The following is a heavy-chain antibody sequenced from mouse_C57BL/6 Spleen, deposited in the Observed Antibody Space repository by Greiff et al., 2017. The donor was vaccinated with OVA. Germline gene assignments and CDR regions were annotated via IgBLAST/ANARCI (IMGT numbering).Heavy chain of an antibody. CDR3: TRVDSNFFAY. J-gene: IGHJ3*01. CDR2: ISSGGDYI. CDR1: GFTFSSYA. Sequence: EVQGVESGEGLVKPGGSLKLSCAASGFTFSSYAMSWVRQTPEKRLEWVAYISSGGDYIYYADTVKGRFTISRDNARNTLYLQMSSLKSEDTAMYYCTRVDSNFFAYWGQGTLVTVSA. D-gene: IGHD2-5*01. V-gene: IGHV5-9-1*02.